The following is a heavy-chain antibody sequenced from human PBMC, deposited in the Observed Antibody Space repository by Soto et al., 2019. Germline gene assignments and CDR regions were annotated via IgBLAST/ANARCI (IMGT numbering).Heavy chain of an antibody. J-gene: IGHJ4*02. Sequence: QVQLVQSGAEVKKPGASVKVSCKASGYTFTSYYMHWVRQAPGQGLEWMGIMSPSGSTSYAQKFQGGVTMTRDTSTSKVYMELSSLGSEDTAVYYCASDSGSYLNERDYWGQGTLVTVSS. V-gene: IGHV1-46*03. D-gene: IGHD1-26*01. CDR3: ASDSGSYLNERDY. CDR1: GYTFTSYY. CDR2: MSPSGST.